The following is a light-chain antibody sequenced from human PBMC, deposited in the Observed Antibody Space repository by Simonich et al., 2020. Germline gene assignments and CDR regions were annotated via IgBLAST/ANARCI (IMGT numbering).Light chain of an antibody. V-gene: IGKV3-11*01. CDR1: QSVSSY. CDR3: QQRSNWPPMYT. Sequence: EIVLTQSPATLSVSPGERATLSCRASQSVSSYLAWYQQKPGQAPRLLIHDASNRATGIPARFSGSGSGTDFTLTISSLEPEDFAVDYCQQRSNWPPMYTFGQGTKLEIK. J-gene: IGKJ2*01. CDR2: DAS.